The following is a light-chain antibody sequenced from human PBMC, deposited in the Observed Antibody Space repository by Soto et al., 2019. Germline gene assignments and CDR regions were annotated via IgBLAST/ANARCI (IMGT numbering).Light chain of an antibody. CDR2: ADS. V-gene: IGKV1-39*01. CDR3: QQSYNSPPT. Sequence: DIQMTQSPSSLSASVGDRVTITCRASENIRTYLNWYQQKPGKAPKLLIYADSTLQSGIPSRFSGSGSGTDFIFTISSLQPEDFAAYFCQQSYNSPPTFGQGTKGEL. CDR1: ENIRTY. J-gene: IGKJ1*01.